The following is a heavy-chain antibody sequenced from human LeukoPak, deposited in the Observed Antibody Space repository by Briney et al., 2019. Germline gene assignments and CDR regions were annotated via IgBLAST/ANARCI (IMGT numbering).Heavy chain of an antibody. CDR1: GGSFSSYY. Sequence: SETLSLTCAVYGGSFSSYYWSCIRQPPGKGREWIGYIYYSGSTTYNPSLKSRVTISVDTSKNQFSLKLSSVTAADTAVYYCARYYYDSSGEKNLFDYWGQGTLVTVSS. D-gene: IGHD3-22*01. CDR2: IYYSGST. J-gene: IGHJ4*02. CDR3: ARYYYDSSGEKNLFDY. V-gene: IGHV4-59*01.